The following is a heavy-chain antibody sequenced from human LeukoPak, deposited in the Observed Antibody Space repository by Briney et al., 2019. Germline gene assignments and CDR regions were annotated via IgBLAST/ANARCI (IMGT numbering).Heavy chain of an antibody. J-gene: IGHJ6*02. Sequence: GESLKISCKGSGYSFTSYWIGWVRQMPGKGLEWMGIIYPGDSDTRYSPSFQGQVTISADKSISTAYLQWSSLKASDTAMHYCARRDGYCSSTSCYADYYYGMDVWGQGTTVTVSS. CDR2: IYPGDSDT. V-gene: IGHV5-51*01. CDR3: ARRDGYCSSTSCYADYYYGMDV. CDR1: GYSFTSYW. D-gene: IGHD2-2*01.